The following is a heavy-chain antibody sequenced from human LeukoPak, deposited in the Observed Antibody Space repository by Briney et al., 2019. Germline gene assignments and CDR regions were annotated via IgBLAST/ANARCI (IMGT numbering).Heavy chain of an antibody. CDR2: INYGGST. CDR1: GGSISSSSYY. CDR3: ARQRADDFWSGYYPDAFDI. V-gene: IGHV4-39*01. D-gene: IGHD3-3*01. Sequence: SSETLSLTCTVSGGSISSSSYYWGWIRQPPGKALEWIGSINYGGSTHYNPSLKSRVTIPVDTSKNQFSLKLSSVTAADTAVYYCARQRADDFWSGYYPDAFDIRGQGTMVTVSS. J-gene: IGHJ3*02.